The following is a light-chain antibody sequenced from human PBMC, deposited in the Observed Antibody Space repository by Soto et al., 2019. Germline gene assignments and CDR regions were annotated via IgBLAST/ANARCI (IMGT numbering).Light chain of an antibody. V-gene: IGKV3-15*01. Sequence: EMLMTQSPATLSVSPGERATLSCRASQSVSSNLAWYQQKPGQAPRLLIYGASTRATGIPARFSGSGSGTDFTLSVTRLQPEDCAVYYCQQYGSSPWTSGQGTKVDIK. J-gene: IGKJ1*01. CDR1: QSVSSN. CDR2: GAS. CDR3: QQYGSSPWT.